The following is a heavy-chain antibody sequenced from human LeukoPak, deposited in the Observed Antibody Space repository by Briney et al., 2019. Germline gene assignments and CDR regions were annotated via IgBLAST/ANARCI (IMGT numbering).Heavy chain of an antibody. D-gene: IGHD6-19*01. V-gene: IGHV4-38-2*01. CDR3: ARAVYSSGWYKDY. Sequence: PSETLSLTCAVSGYSISSGYYWGWIRQPPGKGLEWNGSIYHSGSTYYNPSLKSRVTISVDTSKNQFSLKLSSVTAADTAVYYCARAVYSSGWYKDYWGQGTLVTVSS. J-gene: IGHJ4*02. CDR2: IYHSGST. CDR1: GYSISSGYY.